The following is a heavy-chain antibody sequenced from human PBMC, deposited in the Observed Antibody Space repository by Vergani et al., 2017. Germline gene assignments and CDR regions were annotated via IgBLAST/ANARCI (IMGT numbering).Heavy chain of an antibody. D-gene: IGHD1-7*01. V-gene: IGHV3-23*01. CDR3: AKDRTGTTGLGY. CDR1: GFTFSSYA. J-gene: IGHJ4*02. CDR2: ISGSGGST. Sequence: EVQLLESGGGLVQPGGSLRLSCAASGFTFSSYAMSWVRQAPGKGLEWVSAISGSGGSTYYADSVKGRFTISRDNSKTTLDLQMNSLRAEDTAVYYCAKDRTGTTGLGYWGQGTLVTVSS.